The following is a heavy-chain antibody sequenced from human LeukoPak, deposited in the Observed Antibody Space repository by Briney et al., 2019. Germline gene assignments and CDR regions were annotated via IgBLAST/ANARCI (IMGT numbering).Heavy chain of an antibody. CDR3: ASPYSNYRNY. V-gene: IGHV4-38-2*02. CDR2: IYHSGST. Sequence: KPSETLSLTCTVSGYSISSGYYWGWIRQPPGKGLEWIGSIYHSGSTYYNPSLKSRVTISVDTSKNQFSLKLSSVTAADTAVYYCASPYSNYRNYWGQGTLVTVS. D-gene: IGHD4-11*01. CDR1: GYSISSGYY. J-gene: IGHJ4*02.